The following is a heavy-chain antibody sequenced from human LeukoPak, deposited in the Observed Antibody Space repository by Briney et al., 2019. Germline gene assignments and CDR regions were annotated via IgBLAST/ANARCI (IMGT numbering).Heavy chain of an antibody. CDR1: GGAISSGGYD. CDR3: ARWGIPDTAGRTSDAFDI. J-gene: IGHJ3*02. D-gene: IGHD5-18*01. V-gene: IGHV4-39*01. CDR2: IYYSGST. Sequence: PSETLSLTCTVSGGAISSGGYDWSWIRQPPGKGLEWIGSIYYSGSTYYNPSLKSRVTISVDTSKNQFSLKLSSVTAADTAVYYCARWGIPDTAGRTSDAFDIWGQGTMVTVSS.